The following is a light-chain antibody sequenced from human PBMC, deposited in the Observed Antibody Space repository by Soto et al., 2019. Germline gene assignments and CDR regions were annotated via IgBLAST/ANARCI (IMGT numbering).Light chain of an antibody. J-gene: IGKJ3*01. V-gene: IGKV3-11*01. Sequence: EIVLTQSPDTLSLSPGERATLSCRASQSVNNYLAWYQQVHGQAPRLLIYDASKRATGIPARFSGSGSGTDFTLTISSLKPEHSAVDDSQLRSNWIFTFGPGTKV. CDR2: DAS. CDR1: QSVNNY. CDR3: QLRSNWIFT.